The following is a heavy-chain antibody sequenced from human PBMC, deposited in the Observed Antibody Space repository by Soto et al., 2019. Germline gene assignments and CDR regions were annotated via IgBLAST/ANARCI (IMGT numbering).Heavy chain of an antibody. CDR1: GFTFRTNG. D-gene: IGHD6-19*01. CDR3: AKEAPGGWHFFDT. J-gene: IGHJ4*02. Sequence: HPGGSLRLSCAASGFTFRTNGMHWFRQAPGKGLEWVAFISDDGSQKYYGDSVKGRFTISRDNSKNTLSLRMISLRTEDTSVYYCAKEAPGGWHFFDTWGQGTLVTAPQ. V-gene: IGHV3-30*18. CDR2: ISDDGSQK.